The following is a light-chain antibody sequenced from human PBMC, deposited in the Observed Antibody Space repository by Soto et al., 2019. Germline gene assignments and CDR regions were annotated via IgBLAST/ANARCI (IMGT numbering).Light chain of an antibody. CDR1: QSISSW. CDR3: QQYGSSPWT. V-gene: IGKV1-5*01. CDR2: DAS. Sequence: MPVTQSPFTLSASVGDRVTITCRASQSISSWLAWYQQKPGKAPKLLIYDASSLESGVPSRFSGSGSGTDFTLTISRLEPEDFAVYYCQQYGSSPWTFGQGTKV. J-gene: IGKJ1*01.